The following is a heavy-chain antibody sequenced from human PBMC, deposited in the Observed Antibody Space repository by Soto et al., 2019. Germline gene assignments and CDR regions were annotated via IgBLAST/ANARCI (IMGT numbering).Heavy chain of an antibody. CDR1: GGSISSGGYY. CDR3: ARVAEMATFYFDY. CDR2: IYYSGST. V-gene: IGHV4-31*03. J-gene: IGHJ4*02. Sequence: SETLSLTCTVSGGSISSGGYYWSWIRQHPGKGLEWIGYIYYSGSTYYNPSLKSRVTISVDTSKNQFSLKLSSVTAADTAVYYCARVAEMATFYFDYWGQGTLVTVSS. D-gene: IGHD5-12*01.